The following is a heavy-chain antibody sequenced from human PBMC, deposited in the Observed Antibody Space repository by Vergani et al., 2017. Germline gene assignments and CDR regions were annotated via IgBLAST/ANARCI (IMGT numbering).Heavy chain of an antibody. CDR3: ARLSRNYELTFDY. V-gene: IGHV4-39*01. CDR1: GGSISSSSYY. J-gene: IGHJ4*02. CDR2: IYYSGST. Sequence: QLQLQESGPGLVKPSETLSLTCTVSGGSISSSSYYWGWIRQPPGKGLEWIGSIYYSGSTYYNPSLKSRGTISVDTSKNQFSLKLSSVTAADTAVYYCARLSRNYELTFDYWGQGTLVTVSS. D-gene: IGHD4-11*01.